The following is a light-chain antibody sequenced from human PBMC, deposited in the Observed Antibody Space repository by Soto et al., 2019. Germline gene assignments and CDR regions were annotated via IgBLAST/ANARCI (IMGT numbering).Light chain of an antibody. CDR1: QSVSSN. J-gene: IGKJ3*01. CDR3: QQYDNSPFT. Sequence: EIVMTQSPATLSVSPGERASLSCRASQSVSSNLAWYQQKPGQTPRLLIYATSTRATGIPARFSGSGSGTEFTLTISSLQSEDFAMYFCQQYDNSPFTFGPGTKVDIK. V-gene: IGKV3-15*01. CDR2: ATS.